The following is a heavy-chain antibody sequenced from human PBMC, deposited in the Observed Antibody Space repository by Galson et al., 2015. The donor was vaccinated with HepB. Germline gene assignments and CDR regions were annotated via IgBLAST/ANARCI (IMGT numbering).Heavy chain of an antibody. D-gene: IGHD4-17*01. CDR3: ARKGYGDFD. J-gene: IGHJ4*02. Sequence: SLRLSCAASGFTFTNHRMTWIRQAPGKGLEWVANISPDENEKYYMDSVKGRFTISRDNAKNSLFLQMNSLRVDDTVVYYCARKGYGDFDWGQGTLVTVSS. CDR2: ISPDENEK. CDR1: GFTFTNHR. V-gene: IGHV3-7*03.